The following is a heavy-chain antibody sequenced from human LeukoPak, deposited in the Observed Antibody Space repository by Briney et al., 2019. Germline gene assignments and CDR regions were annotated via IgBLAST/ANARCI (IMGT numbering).Heavy chain of an antibody. CDR3: ARTTVTSGPYWYFDL. D-gene: IGHD4-17*01. V-gene: IGHV3-13*01. J-gene: IGHJ2*01. Sequence: EGSLRLSCAASGFTFSNYDMHWVRQATGKGLEWVSAIDTAGDTYYPGSVKGRFTISRENAKNSLYLQMNSLRAGDTAVYYCARTTVTSGPYWYFDLWGRGTLVTVSS. CDR2: IDTAGDT. CDR1: GFTFSNYD.